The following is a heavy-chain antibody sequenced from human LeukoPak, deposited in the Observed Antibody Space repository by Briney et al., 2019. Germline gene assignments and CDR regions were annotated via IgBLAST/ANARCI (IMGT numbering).Heavy chain of an antibody. J-gene: IGHJ5*02. V-gene: IGHV4-34*01. CDR1: GGSFSGYY. D-gene: IGHD5-24*01. CDR3: ARRGEDGYNYWFDP. CDR2: INHSGST. Sequence: SETLSLTCAVYGGSFSGYYWSWIRQPPGKGLEWIGEINHSGSTNYNPSLKSRVTISVDTSKNQFSLKLSSVTAADTAVYYCARRGEDGYNYWFDPWGQGTLVTVSS.